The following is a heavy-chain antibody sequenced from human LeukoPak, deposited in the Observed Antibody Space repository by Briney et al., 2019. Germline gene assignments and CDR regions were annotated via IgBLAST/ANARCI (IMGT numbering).Heavy chain of an antibody. Sequence: ASVKVSCKASGYTFTSYGISWVRQAPGQGLEWMGWISAYNGNTNYGQKLQGRVTMTTDTSTSTAYMELRSLRSDDTAVYYCARDPSPAYYYDSSGSWDYFDYWGQGTLVTVSS. CDR2: ISAYNGNT. CDR3: ARDPSPAYYYDSSGSWDYFDY. J-gene: IGHJ4*02. D-gene: IGHD3-22*01. V-gene: IGHV1-18*01. CDR1: GYTFTSYG.